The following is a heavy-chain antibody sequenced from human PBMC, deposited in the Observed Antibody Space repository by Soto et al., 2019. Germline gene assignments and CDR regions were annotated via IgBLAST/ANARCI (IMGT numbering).Heavy chain of an antibody. CDR1: GFTFSSYG. D-gene: IGHD4-17*01. CDR2: IWYDGSNK. CDR3: ARPPPYGGNSPAVPDYYGMDV. J-gene: IGHJ6*02. V-gene: IGHV3-33*01. Sequence: GGSLRLSCAASGFTFSSYGMHWVRQAPGKGLEWVAVIWYDGSNKYYADSVKGRFTISRDNSKNTLYLQMNSLRAEDTAVYYCARPPPYGGNSPAVPDYYGMDVWGQGTTVTVSS.